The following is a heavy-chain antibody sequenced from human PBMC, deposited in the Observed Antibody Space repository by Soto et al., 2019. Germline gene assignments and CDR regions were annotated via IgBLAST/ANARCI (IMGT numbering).Heavy chain of an antibody. Sequence: QVQLVESGGGVVQPGRSLRLSCAASGFTFSSYGMHWVRQAPGKGLEWVAVISYDGSNKYYADSVKGRFTISRDNSKNTLYLQMNSLRAEDTAVYYCAKERGVRYDFWSGYYCDYWGQGTPVTVSS. CDR3: AKERGVRYDFWSGYYCDY. CDR2: ISYDGSNK. V-gene: IGHV3-30*18. D-gene: IGHD3-3*01. CDR1: GFTFSSYG. J-gene: IGHJ4*02.